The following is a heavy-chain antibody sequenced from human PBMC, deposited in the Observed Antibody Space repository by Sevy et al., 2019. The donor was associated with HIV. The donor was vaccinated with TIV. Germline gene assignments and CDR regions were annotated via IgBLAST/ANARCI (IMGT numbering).Heavy chain of an antibody. CDR1: GFTFDDYA. CDR3: ARGWGIGVVGRAIDS. Sequence: GGSLRLSCEASGFTFDDYAMSWVRQAPGKGLEWVSGINWNDDRTGYADSVKGRFSISRDNAKNSLFLQMNALRVEDTALYYCARGWGIGVVGRAIDSWGQGTLVTVSS. J-gene: IGHJ4*02. CDR2: INWNDDRT. V-gene: IGHV3-20*04. D-gene: IGHD3-16*01.